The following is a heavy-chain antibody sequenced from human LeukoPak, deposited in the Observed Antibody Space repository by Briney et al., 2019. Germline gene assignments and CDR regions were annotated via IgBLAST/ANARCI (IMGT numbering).Heavy chain of an antibody. V-gene: IGHV1-2*02. Sequence: VASVKVSCKASGNTFTGYYMHWVRQAPGQGLEWMGWINPNSGGTNYAQKFQGRVTMTRDTSISTAYMELSRLRSDDTAVYYCARVTPDDSSGYYIPDAFDIWGQGTMVTVSS. CDR1: GNTFTGYY. CDR2: INPNSGGT. J-gene: IGHJ3*02. D-gene: IGHD3-22*01. CDR3: ARVTPDDSSGYYIPDAFDI.